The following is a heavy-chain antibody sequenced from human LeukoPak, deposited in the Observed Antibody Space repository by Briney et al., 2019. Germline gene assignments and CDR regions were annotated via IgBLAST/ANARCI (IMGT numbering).Heavy chain of an antibody. CDR2: IRYDGSNK. D-gene: IGHD5-18*01. Sequence: GGSLRLSCAASGFTFSSYGMHWVRQAPGKGLEWVAFIRYDGSNKYYADSVKGRFTISRDNSKNTLYLQVNSLRAEDTAVYYCAKDGDTAMVFDYWGQGTLVTVSS. CDR1: GFTFSSYG. CDR3: AKDGDTAMVFDY. V-gene: IGHV3-30*02. J-gene: IGHJ4*02.